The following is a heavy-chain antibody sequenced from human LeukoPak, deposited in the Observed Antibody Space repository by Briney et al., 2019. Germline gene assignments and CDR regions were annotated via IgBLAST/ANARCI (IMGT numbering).Heavy chain of an antibody. D-gene: IGHD3-10*01. CDR2: INNNGSTK. J-gene: IGHJ1*01. CDR1: GFTFREAW. CDR3: ARVSGPGMNEYFHL. Sequence: GGSLRLSSAPSGFTFREAWMHSVRQAPRKRLLWGSRINNNGSTKRYADSVKGRFTISRDNAKNTLYLQMNSLRAEDTAVYYCARVSGPGMNEYFHLWGQGTLVTVSS. V-gene: IGHV3-74*01.